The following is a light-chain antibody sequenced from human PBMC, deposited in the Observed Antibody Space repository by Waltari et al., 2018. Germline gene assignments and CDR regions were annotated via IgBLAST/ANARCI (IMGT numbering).Light chain of an antibody. J-gene: IGKJ1*01. CDR3: KQFDTYPWT. CDR2: KAA. V-gene: IGKV1-5*03. Sequence: DIQMTQSPSTLSASVGDTVTITCRASQSISSWLAWYQQKPGKAPNLLIYKAASLQNGLPSRFSGSGAETEFTLTISSLQPDDFANYYCKQFDTYPWTFGQGTKVEMK. CDR1: QSISSW.